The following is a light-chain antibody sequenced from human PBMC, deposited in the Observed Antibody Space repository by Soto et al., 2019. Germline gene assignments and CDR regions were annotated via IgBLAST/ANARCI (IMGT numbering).Light chain of an antibody. J-gene: IGKJ2*01. Sequence: EIVLTQSPGTLSLSPGQRATLSCRTSQSVSSSYLAWYQHKRGQAPRLLMFGAASRATGIPDRFSDTGSGTDFTLIISRLEPEDFAVYYCQQYGTTPHTFGQGTKLEI. CDR1: QSVSSSY. CDR3: QQYGTTPHT. CDR2: GAA. V-gene: IGKV3-20*01.